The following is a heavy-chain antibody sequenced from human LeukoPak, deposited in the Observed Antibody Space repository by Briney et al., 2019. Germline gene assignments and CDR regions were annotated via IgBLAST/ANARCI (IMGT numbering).Heavy chain of an antibody. CDR3: ARGPSLPIAAAGPFDY. CDR1: GFSLSTSGMR. CDR2: IDWDDDK. Sequence: SGPTLVNPTQTLTLTCTFSGFSLSTSGMRVSWIRQPPGKALEWLARIDWDDDKFYSTSLKTRLTISKDTSKNQVVLTMTNVDPVDTATYYCARGPSLPIAAAGPFDYWGQGTLVTVSS. D-gene: IGHD6-13*01. V-gene: IGHV2-70*04. J-gene: IGHJ4*02.